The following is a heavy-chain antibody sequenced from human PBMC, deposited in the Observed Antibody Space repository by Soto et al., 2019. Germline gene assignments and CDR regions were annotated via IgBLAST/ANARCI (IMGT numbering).Heavy chain of an antibody. Sequence: EVQLVESGGGLVQPGGSLRLSCAASGFTFSGYWMHWVRQVPGKGLVWVSRIDNDGSSTTYADSVKGRFTISRDNAKNTLYLQMNSLTAEETAVYYCARGGSGPIDFDYWGQGTLVTVSS. D-gene: IGHD3-10*01. V-gene: IGHV3-74*01. CDR2: IDNDGSST. J-gene: IGHJ4*02. CDR3: ARGGSGPIDFDY. CDR1: GFTFSGYW.